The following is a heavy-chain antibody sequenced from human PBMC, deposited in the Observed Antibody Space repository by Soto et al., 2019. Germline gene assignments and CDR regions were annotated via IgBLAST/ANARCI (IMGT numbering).Heavy chain of an antibody. CDR3: AGQGNSRVVVPAAIVRYYYGMDV. CDR2: IDPSDSYT. CDR1: GYSFTSYW. J-gene: IGHJ6*02. D-gene: IGHD2-2*02. Sequence: GESLKISCKGSGYSFTSYWISWVRQMPGKGLEWMGRIDPSDSYTNYSPSFQGHVTISADKSISTAYLQWSSLKASDTAMYYCAGQGNSRVVVPAAIVRYYYGMDVWCQGTTVTVSS. V-gene: IGHV5-10-1*01.